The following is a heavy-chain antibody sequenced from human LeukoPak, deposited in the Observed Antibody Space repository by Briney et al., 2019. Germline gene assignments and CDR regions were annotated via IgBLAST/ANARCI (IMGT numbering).Heavy chain of an antibody. CDR3: AREADTMVRGVIWFDP. Sequence: GASVKVSCKASGGTFSSYAISWVRQAPGQGLEWMGGIIPIFGTANYAQKFQGRVTITADESTSTAYMELSSLRSEDTAVYYCAREADTMVRGVIWFDPWGQGTLVTVSS. J-gene: IGHJ5*02. D-gene: IGHD3-10*01. CDR1: GGTFSSYA. V-gene: IGHV1-69*13. CDR2: IIPIFGTA.